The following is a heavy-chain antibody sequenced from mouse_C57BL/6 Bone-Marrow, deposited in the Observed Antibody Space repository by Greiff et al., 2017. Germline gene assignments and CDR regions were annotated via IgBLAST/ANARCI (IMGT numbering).Heavy chain of an antibody. J-gene: IGHJ1*03. CDR2: IYPRSGNT. V-gene: IGHV1-81*01. Sequence: QVQLKESGAELARPGASVKLSCKASGYTFTSYGISWVKQRTGQGLEWIGEIYPRSGNTYYNEKFKGKATLTADKSSSTAYMELRSLTSEDSAVYFCANPLLRGYFDVWGTGTTVTVSS. CDR3: ANPLLRGYFDV. D-gene: IGHD1-2*01. CDR1: GYTFTSYG.